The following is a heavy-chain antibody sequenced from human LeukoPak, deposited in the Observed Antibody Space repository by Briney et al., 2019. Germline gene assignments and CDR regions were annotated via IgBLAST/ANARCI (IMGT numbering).Heavy chain of an antibody. Sequence: GGSLGLSCAASGFTFSNSAMSWVRQAPGKGLEWVSGITARADSTYYADSVKGRVTISRDNSKSTLFLQLNSLRAEDAAVYYCAKTYMWSIDAFHMWGQGTMVTVSS. D-gene: IGHD2-8*02. J-gene: IGHJ3*02. CDR2: ITARADST. CDR3: AKTYMWSIDAFHM. V-gene: IGHV3-23*01. CDR1: GFTFSNSA.